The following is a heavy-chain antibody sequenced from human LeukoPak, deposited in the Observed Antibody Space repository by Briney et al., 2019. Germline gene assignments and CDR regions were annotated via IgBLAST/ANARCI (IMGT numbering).Heavy chain of an antibody. CDR1: GFTFSSYD. V-gene: IGHV3-30*02. D-gene: IGHD3-10*01. Sequence: GGSLRLSCAASGFTFSSYDMHWVRQAPGKGLQWVAFIRYDESNKNYADSVQGRSTISRDNSKNTLYLQMNSLRVEDTAVYYCAKDYGEWSNWFDSWGQGTLVTVSS. CDR3: AKDYGEWSNWFDS. J-gene: IGHJ5*01. CDR2: IRYDESNK.